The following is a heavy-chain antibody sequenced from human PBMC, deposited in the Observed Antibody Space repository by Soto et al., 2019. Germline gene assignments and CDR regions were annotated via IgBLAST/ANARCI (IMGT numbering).Heavy chain of an antibody. CDR1: GFTFSSYA. CDR3: AGPRPEGYDDYYYYMDV. CDR2: ISGSGGST. D-gene: IGHD3-3*01. J-gene: IGHJ6*03. V-gene: IGHV3-23*01. Sequence: HPGGSLRLSCAASGFTFSSYAMSWVRQAPGKGLEWVSAISGSGGSTYYADSVKGRFTTSRDNSKNTLYLQMNSLRAEDTAVYYCAGPRPEGYDDYYYYMDVWGKGTTVTVSS.